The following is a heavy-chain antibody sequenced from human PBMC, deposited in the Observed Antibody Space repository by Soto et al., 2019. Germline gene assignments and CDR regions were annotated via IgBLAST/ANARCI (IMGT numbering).Heavy chain of an antibody. CDR2: IYYSGST. J-gene: IGHJ4*02. Sequence: PSETLSLTCTVSGGSINSYYWSWIRQPPGKGLEWIGYIYYSGSTNYNPSLKSRVTISVDTSKNQFSLKLSSVTAADTAVYYCARHRYSYGVYYFDYWGQGTLVTVSS. CDR1: GGSINSYY. CDR3: ARHRYSYGVYYFDY. V-gene: IGHV4-59*08. D-gene: IGHD5-18*01.